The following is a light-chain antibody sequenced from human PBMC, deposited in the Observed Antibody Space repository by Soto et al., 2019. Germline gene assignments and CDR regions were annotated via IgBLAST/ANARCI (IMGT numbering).Light chain of an antibody. CDR3: QQSYNTPLT. CDR1: QNIATY. CDR2: TAS. J-gene: IGKJ4*01. Sequence: DIQMTQSPSSLSASVGDRVTITCRASQNIATYLNWYQQTPGKAPKLLIYTASTLQSGVPSRFSGSGSGTEFTLTISSLQPEDFETFYCQQSYNTPLTFGGGTKVEI. V-gene: IGKV1-39*01.